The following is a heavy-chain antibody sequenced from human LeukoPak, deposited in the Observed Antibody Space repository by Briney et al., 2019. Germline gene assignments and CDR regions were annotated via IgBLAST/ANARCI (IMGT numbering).Heavy chain of an antibody. CDR1: GGSMSSSSYY. CDR3: AKARYCSSTSCYRHYYFDY. Sequence: PSETLSLTCTVSGGSMSSSSYYWGWIRQSPGKGLEWIGSIYYIGSTFYNPTLKSRVTMSLDTSRNEFSLKLSSVTAADTAVYYCAKARYCSSTSCYRHYYFDYWGQGTLVTVSS. D-gene: IGHD2-2*02. CDR2: IYYIGST. J-gene: IGHJ4*02. V-gene: IGHV4-39*01.